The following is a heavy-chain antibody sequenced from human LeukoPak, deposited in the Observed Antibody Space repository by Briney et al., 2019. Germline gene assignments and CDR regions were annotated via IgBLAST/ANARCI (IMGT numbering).Heavy chain of an antibody. CDR1: GGSINKYY. CDR2: IYYSVST. CDR3: ARHNARLRGWIGEVDF. J-gene: IGHJ4*02. V-gene: IGHV4-59*08. Sequence: PSETLSLTCSVSGGSINKYYWSWIRHPPGKVLEWISYIYYSVSTNYNPSLKSRVTISVDTSKNQFSLMLSSVTAADTAVYYCARHNARLRGWIGEVDFWGQGALVTVSS. D-gene: IGHD3-10*01.